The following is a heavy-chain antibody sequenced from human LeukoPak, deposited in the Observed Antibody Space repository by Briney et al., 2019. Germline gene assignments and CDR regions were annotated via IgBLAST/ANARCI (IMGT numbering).Heavy chain of an antibody. CDR2: IYHSGST. V-gene: IGHV4-4*02. CDR3: ARAWGAAAGLGFDY. CDR1: GGSISSSNW. J-gene: IGHJ4*02. D-gene: IGHD6-13*01. Sequence: SETLSLTCAVSGGSISSSNWWSWVRQPPGKGLEWIGEIYHSGSTNYNTSLKSRVTISVDKSKNQFSLKLSSVTAADTAVYYCARAWGAAAGLGFDYWGQGTLVTVSS.